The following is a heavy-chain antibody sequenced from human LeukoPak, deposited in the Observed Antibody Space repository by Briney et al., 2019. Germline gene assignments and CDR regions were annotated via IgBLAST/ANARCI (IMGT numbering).Heavy chain of an antibody. J-gene: IGHJ4*02. CDR3: ARDRYSSSDY. D-gene: IGHD6-6*01. CDR1: GFTFSSYA. CDR2: ISYDGSNK. Sequence: PGGSLRLSCAASGFTFSSYAMHWVRRAPGKGLEGVAVISYDGSNKYYADSVKGRFNISRDNSKNTLYLQMNSLRAEDTAVYYCARDRYSSSDYWGQGTLVTVSS. V-gene: IGHV3-30*01.